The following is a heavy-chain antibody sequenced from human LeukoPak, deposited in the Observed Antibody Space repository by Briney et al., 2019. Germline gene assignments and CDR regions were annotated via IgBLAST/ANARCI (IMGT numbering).Heavy chain of an antibody. CDR2: ISINSDAV. D-gene: IGHD3-3*01. V-gene: IGHV3-11*01. Sequence: GGSLRLSRAASVYTLRDYYMSGVREAPGEGLESGSHISINSDAVYYTDSLRSVFTLSRDNTQNSLYMHMHSLRVEDTAMFYCARGARITIFKMPRAPTAYWGQGTLVT. CDR3: ARGARITIFKMPRAPTAY. J-gene: IGHJ4*02. CDR1: VYTLRDYY.